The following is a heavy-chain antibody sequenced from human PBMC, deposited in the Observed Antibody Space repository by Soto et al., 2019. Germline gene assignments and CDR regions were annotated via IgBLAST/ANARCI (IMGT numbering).Heavy chain of an antibody. Sequence: DVQLAESGGGLAQPGGSLRLSCAASGFTLSGYAMDWVRQAPGKGLEYVSGISSNGVGTYYANSVQGRFTISRDTSKNTVYLQMGSLIPEDMAVYYCARRARPDFYYMAVWGKGTTVTVS. CDR3: ARRARPDFYYMAV. CDR1: GFTLSGYA. CDR2: ISSNGVGT. V-gene: IGHV3-64*01. J-gene: IGHJ6*03. D-gene: IGHD6-6*01.